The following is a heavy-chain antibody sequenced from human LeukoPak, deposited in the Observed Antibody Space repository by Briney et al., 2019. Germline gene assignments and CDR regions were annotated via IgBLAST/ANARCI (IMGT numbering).Heavy chain of an antibody. V-gene: IGHV3-20*04. CDR1: GFTFDDYG. CDR3: ARDLPDFYCSGGSCYLNNWFDP. CDR2: INWNGGST. D-gene: IGHD2-15*01. J-gene: IGHJ5*02. Sequence: RAGGSLRLSCAAPGFTFDDYGMSWVRQAPGKGLEWVSGINWNGGSTGYADSVKGRFTISRDNAKNSLYLQMNSLRAEDTALYYCARDLPDFYCSGGSCYLNNWFDPWGQGTLVTVSS.